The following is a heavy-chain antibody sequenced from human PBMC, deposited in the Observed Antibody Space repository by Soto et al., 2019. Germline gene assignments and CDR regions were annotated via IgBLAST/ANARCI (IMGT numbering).Heavy chain of an antibody. CDR2: IWYDGSNK. D-gene: IGHD3-22*01. CDR3: ARDDSSGPFDY. V-gene: IGHV3-33*01. CDR1: GFTFSSYG. Sequence: QVQVVESGGGVVQPGRSLRLSCAASGFTFSSYGMHWVRQAPGKGLEWVAVIWYDGSNKYYADSVKGRFTISRDNSKNTLYLQMNSLRAEDTAVYYCARDDSSGPFDYWGQGTLVTVSS. J-gene: IGHJ4*02.